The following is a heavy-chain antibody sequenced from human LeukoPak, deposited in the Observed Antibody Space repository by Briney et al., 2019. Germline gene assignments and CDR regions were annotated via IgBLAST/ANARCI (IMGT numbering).Heavy chain of an antibody. J-gene: IGHJ6*03. CDR2: IRYDGSNK. CDR1: GFNFRSAW. Sequence: GGSLRLSCTASGFNFRSAWMSWARQAPGKGLEWVAFIRYDGSNKYYADSVKGRFTISRDNSKNTLYLQMNSLRAEDTAVYYCAKDKERESDFYYYMDVWGKGTTVTVSS. V-gene: IGHV3-30*02. CDR3: AKDKERESDFYYYMDV.